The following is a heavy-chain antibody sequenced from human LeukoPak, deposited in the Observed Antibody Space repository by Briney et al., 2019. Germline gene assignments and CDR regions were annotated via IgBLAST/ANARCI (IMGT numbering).Heavy chain of an antibody. D-gene: IGHD3-10*01. CDR1: GFTFGSYA. V-gene: IGHV3-23*01. Sequence: PGGSLRLSCAASGFTFGSYAMTWVRQAPGKGLEWVSSISDSGVNTYYPDSVKGRSTISRDNSKNTLYLQMNSLRAEDTAVYYCAESFFPGGSSFTFDIWGQGTLVTVSS. J-gene: IGHJ3*02. CDR2: ISDSGVNT. CDR3: AESFFPGGSSFTFDI.